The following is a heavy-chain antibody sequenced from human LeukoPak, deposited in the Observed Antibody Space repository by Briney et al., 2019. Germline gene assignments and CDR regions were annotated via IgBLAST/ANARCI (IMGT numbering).Heavy chain of an antibody. Sequence: GGSLRLSCAASGFTFSSYSMNWVRQAPGKGLEWVSSISSSSSYIYYADSVKGRFTISRDNAKNSLYLQMNSLRAEDTAVYYCAKDREGYYDSSGYPGDWGQGTLVTVSS. CDR3: AKDREGYYDSSGYPGD. CDR2: ISSSSSYI. D-gene: IGHD3-22*01. CDR1: GFTFSSYS. J-gene: IGHJ4*02. V-gene: IGHV3-21*01.